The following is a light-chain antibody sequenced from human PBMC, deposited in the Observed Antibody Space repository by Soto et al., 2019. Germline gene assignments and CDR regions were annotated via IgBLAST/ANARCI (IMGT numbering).Light chain of an antibody. CDR2: KAS. CDR3: HHYNSYSEA. V-gene: IGKV1-5*03. CDR1: QTISSW. Sequence: DIQMAQSPCTRSASAGGGGTITCRASQTISSWLAWYQQKPGKAPKLLIYKASTLKSGVPSRFSGSGSGTEFTLTISSLQPDDFATYYCHHYNSYSEAFGQGTQVDLK. J-gene: IGKJ1*01.